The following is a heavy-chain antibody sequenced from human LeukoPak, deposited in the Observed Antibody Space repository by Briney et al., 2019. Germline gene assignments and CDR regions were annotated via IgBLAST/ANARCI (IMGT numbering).Heavy chain of an antibody. CDR1: GFIFRSYA. Sequence: GGSLRLSCAASGFIFRSYAMHWVRQAPGKGLEWVAVISYDGSNKYYADSVKGRFTISRDNSKSTLYLQMNSLRAEDTAVYYCARDKGSGWSYFDSWGQGALVTVSS. D-gene: IGHD6-19*01. CDR2: ISYDGSNK. CDR3: ARDKGSGWSYFDS. J-gene: IGHJ4*02. V-gene: IGHV3-30-3*01.